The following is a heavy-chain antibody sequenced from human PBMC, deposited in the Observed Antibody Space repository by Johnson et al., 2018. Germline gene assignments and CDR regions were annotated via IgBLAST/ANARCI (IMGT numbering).Heavy chain of an antibody. CDR1: GFTFSSYW. CDR2: VKQDGSEE. V-gene: IGHV3-7*01. D-gene: IGHD6-13*01. Sequence: VQLVESGGGLVQPGGSLRLSCAASGFTFSSYWMSWVRQAPGKGLEWVANVKQDGSEEYYVDSVKGRLTISRDNAKDSLYLQMNSLRAEATAVYYCTRRIATACMGIAFDIWGQGTMVTVSS. J-gene: IGHJ3*02. CDR3: TRRIATACMGIAFDI.